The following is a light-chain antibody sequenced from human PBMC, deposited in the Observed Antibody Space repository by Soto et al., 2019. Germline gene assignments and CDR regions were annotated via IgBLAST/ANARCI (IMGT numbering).Light chain of an antibody. CDR1: QSISSW. V-gene: IGKV1-5*03. CDR2: KAS. J-gene: IGKJ2*01. Sequence: DIQMTQSPSTLSASLGDRVTITCRASQSISSWLAWYQQKPGKAPKLLIYKASSLESGVPSRFSGSGSGTAFTLTISSLQPDDSETYYCQQYNSYQYTVGQGTKLDIK. CDR3: QQYNSYQYT.